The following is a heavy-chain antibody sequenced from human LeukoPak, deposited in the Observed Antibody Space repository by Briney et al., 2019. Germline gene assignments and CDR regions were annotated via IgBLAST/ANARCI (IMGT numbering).Heavy chain of an antibody. V-gene: IGHV3-33*01. CDR2: IWFGGSNK. J-gene: IGHJ4*02. CDR3: ASGGSGWSASSFDY. D-gene: IGHD6-19*01. Sequence: QPGRSVSLLCAVCGFTFRSYVMHGLRPAAGQGLEGVAAIWFGGSNKYYADYVKGRVTISRDNSKNTLYLQMSGLRAADTAVYYCASGGSGWSASSFDYWGQGTLVTVSS. CDR1: GFTFRSYV.